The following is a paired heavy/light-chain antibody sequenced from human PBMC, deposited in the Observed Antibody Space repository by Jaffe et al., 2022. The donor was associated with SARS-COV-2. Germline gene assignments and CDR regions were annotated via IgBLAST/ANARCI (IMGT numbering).Light chain of an antibody. CDR3: SSYTSSTALE. CDR2: DVT. V-gene: IGLV2-14*01. CDR1: SSDVGGYNY. Sequence: QSALTQPASVSGSPGQSITISCTGTSSDVGGYNYVSWYQQHPGKAPKLMIYDVTNRPSGVSNRFSGSKSGNTASLTISGLQAEDEADYYCSSYTSSTALEFGGGTKLTVL. J-gene: IGLJ3*02.
Heavy chain of an antibody. J-gene: IGHJ2*01. D-gene: IGHD3-22*01. V-gene: IGHV4-61*02. CDR3: ARSASSDFYSWYFDL. CDR2: IYTSGST. Sequence: QVRLQESGPGLVKPSQTLSLTCTVSGGSISSAGYFWNWIRQPAGKGLEWIGRIYTSGSTNYNPSLKSRVTISVDVSKIQFSLKLSSVTAADTAVYYCARSASSDFYSWYFDLWGRGTLVTVSS. CDR1: GGSISSAGYF.